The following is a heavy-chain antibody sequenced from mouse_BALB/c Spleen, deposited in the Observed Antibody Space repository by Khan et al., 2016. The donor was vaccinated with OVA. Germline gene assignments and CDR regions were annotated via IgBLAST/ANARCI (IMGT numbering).Heavy chain of an antibody. CDR3: ARMAGK. D-gene: IGHD2-3*01. J-gene: IGHJ2*01. V-gene: IGHV14-3*02. CDR1: GFNIKDTY. CDR2: IDTPNGNT. Sequence: VQLKESGAELVKSGASVKLSCTASGFNIKDTYMHWLKQWPEQGLVWIGRIDTPNGNTKYDPTIQGKATITADTSYNTAYLQLSSLTTEDTAVYYCARMAGKWGQGTTLTVSA.